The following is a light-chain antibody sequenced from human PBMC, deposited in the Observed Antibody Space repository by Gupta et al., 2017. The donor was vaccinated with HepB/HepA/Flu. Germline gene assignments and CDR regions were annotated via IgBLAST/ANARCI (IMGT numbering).Light chain of an antibody. CDR2: GAS. CDR3: QQENTWPLT. J-gene: IGKJ2*01. CDR1: QSVSSS. Sequence: EIVMTQSPATLSVSPGERATLSCRASQSVSSSLAWYQQKAGQAPRLLIHGASTRATGIPATFSGSGSGTEFTLTISSLQSEDFAVYYCQQENTWPLTFGQGTKMEIK. V-gene: IGKV3-15*01.